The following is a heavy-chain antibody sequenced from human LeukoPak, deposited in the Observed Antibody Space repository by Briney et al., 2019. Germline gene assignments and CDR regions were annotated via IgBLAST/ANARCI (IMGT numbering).Heavy chain of an antibody. J-gene: IGHJ6*02. D-gene: IGHD3-22*01. V-gene: IGHV3-30*18. CDR1: GFTFSSYG. CDR2: ISYDGSKN. CDR3: AKELSSARGYGMDV. Sequence: GRSLRLSCAASGFTFSSYGMQWVRQAPGKGLEWVAVISYDGSKNYYGDSVKGRFTISRDNSKNTLYLQMNSLRAEDTAVYYCAKELSSARGYGMDVWGQGTTVTVSS.